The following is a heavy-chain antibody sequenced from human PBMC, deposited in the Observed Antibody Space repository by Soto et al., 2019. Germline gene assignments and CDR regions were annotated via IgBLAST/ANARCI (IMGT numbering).Heavy chain of an antibody. CDR3: ARDSRGGAARRPTFYY. J-gene: IGHJ4*02. CDR1: GFTFGSFE. Sequence: GGSLRLSCVGSGFTFGSFEMNWVRQTPGKGLEWLSYIGRSGETIYYADSVKGSFTIPRDNAKSSLFLQMNGLRDEDTGIYYCARDSRGGAARRPTFYYWGRGTLVTVSS. CDR2: IGRSGETI. D-gene: IGHD6-6*01. V-gene: IGHV3-48*03.